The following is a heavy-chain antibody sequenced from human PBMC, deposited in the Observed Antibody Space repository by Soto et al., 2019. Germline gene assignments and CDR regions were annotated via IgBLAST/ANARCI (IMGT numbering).Heavy chain of an antibody. J-gene: IGHJ4*02. Sequence: EVQLLESGGGLVQPGGSLRLSCAASGFTFSSYAMSWVRQAPGKGLEWVSAISGSGGSTYYADSVKGRFTISRDNSKKPLYLQMNGRRAEDTAVYYCAKERRESTAQLLYYYDSSGYYLGGGGTFDYWGQGTLVTVSS. CDR2: ISGSGGST. CDR1: GFTFSSYA. V-gene: IGHV3-23*01. CDR3: AKERRESTAQLLYYYDSSGYYLGGGGTFDY. D-gene: IGHD3-22*01.